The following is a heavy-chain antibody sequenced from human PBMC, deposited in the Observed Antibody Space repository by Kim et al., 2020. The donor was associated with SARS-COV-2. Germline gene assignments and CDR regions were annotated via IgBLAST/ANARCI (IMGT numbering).Heavy chain of an antibody. D-gene: IGHD1-1*01. CDR3: ARVVGKLEWGGSGAFDI. CDR1: GGSISSSSYY. J-gene: IGHJ3*02. V-gene: IGHV4-39*07. Sequence: SETLSLTCTVSGGSISSSSYYWGWIRQPPGKGLEWIGSIYYSGSTYYNPSLKSRVTISVDTSKNQFSLKLSSVTAADTAVYYCARVVGKLEWGGSGAFDIWGQGTMVTVSS. CDR2: IYYSGST.